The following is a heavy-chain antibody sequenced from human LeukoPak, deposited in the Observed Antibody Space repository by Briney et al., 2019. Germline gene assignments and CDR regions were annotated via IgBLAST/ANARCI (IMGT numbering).Heavy chain of an antibody. J-gene: IGHJ6*03. D-gene: IGHD3-10*01. Sequence: SVKVSCKASGGTFSSYAISWVRQAPGQGLEWMGRIIPIFGTANYAQKFQGRVTITTDESTSTAYMELSSLRSEDTAVYYCARVGRVRGVRYYYHYYYMDVWGKGTTVTVSS. CDR1: GGTFSSYA. CDR2: IIPIFGTA. V-gene: IGHV1-69*05. CDR3: ARVGRVRGVRYYYHYYYMDV.